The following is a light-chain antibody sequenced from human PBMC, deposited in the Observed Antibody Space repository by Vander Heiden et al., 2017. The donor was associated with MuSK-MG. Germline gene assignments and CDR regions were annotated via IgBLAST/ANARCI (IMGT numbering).Light chain of an antibody. CDR2: DAS. V-gene: IGKV3-15*01. Sequence: EIVMTQSPPTLSVSPGERATLSCRAGQSISSDLAWYQQKPGQAPRLLIYDASTRATGIPARFSGSGSGTEFTLTISSLQSEDFAVYYWLQDSNWWTFGQGTKVEIK. CDR1: QSISSD. J-gene: IGKJ1*01. CDR3: LQDSNWWT.